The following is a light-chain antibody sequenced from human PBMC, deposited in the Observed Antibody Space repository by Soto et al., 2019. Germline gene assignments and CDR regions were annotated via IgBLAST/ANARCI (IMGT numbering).Light chain of an antibody. CDR2: EVN. CDR3: CSSADSSVFV. V-gene: IGLV2-23*02. J-gene: IGLJ3*02. CDR1: SNDVGNYNL. Sequence: QSVLTQPASVSGSPGQSITLSCAGASNDVGNYNLVSWYQQHPLKDPKLMIYEVNKRPSGFSNRFSGSKSGNTASLTISGIRAGDEAAYSCCSSADSSVFVFGGGTKLNVL.